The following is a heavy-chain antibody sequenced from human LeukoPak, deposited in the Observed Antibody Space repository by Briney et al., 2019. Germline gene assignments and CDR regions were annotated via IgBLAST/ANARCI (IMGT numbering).Heavy chain of an antibody. V-gene: IGHV1-58*02. J-gene: IGHJ4*02. D-gene: IGHD3-16*02. CDR3: AADTGDYDYVWGSYRFDY. CDR2: IVVGSGNT. CDR1: GFTFTSST. Sequence: SVKVSCKASGFTFTSSTMQWVRQARGQRLEWIGWIVVGSGNTNHAQKFQERVTITRDMSTSTAYMELSGLRSEDTAVYYCAADTGDYDYVWGSYRFDYWGQGTLVTVSS.